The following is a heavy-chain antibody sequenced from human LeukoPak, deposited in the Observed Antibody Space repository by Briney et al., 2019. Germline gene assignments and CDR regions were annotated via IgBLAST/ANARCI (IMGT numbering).Heavy chain of an antibody. Sequence: GGSLRLSCAASGFTFSSYAMHWVRQAPGKGLEWVAVISYDGSNKYYADSVKGRFTISRDNSKNTLYLQMNSLRAEDTAVYYCARDDLRYCSSTSCLFDYWGQGTLVTVSS. D-gene: IGHD2-2*01. CDR1: GFTFSSYA. J-gene: IGHJ4*02. V-gene: IGHV3-30-3*01. CDR3: ARDDLRYCSSTSCLFDY. CDR2: ISYDGSNK.